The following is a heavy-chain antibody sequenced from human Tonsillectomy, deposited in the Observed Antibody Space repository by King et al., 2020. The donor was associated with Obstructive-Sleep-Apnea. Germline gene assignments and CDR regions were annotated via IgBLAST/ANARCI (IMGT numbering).Heavy chain of an antibody. CDR2: ISYDGSNK. CDR3: ASLYGDYAHYFYRGMDV. V-gene: IGHV3-30*03. D-gene: IGHD4-17*01. Sequence: VQLVESGGGVVQPGRSLRLSCAASEFTFSSYVMHWVRQAPGKGLEWVAAISYDGSNKYYSDSVKGRFTISRDNSKNTLYLQMNSLRPEDTAVHYCASLYGDYAHYFYRGMDVWGQGTTVTVS. J-gene: IGHJ6*02. CDR1: EFTFSSYV.